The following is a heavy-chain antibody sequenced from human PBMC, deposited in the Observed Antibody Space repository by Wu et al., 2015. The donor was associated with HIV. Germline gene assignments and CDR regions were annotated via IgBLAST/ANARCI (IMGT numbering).Heavy chain of an antibody. D-gene: IGHD6-19*01. CDR1: GNTFNA. Sequence: QDQLVQSGAEVKKPGSSVKISCKASGNTFNAINWLRQAPGQGLEWMGGIIPLFGTTEYAHIFQGRVTITTDESTSTAYMRVSSLTSADTAVYYCATPRSPGFSSAWPXYFDYWGQGTLVTVSS. J-gene: IGHJ4*02. CDR3: ATPRSPGFSSAWPXYFDY. CDR2: IIPLFGTT. V-gene: IGHV1-69*05.